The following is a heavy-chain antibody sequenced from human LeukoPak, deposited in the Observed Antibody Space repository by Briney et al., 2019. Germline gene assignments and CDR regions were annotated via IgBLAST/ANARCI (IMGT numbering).Heavy chain of an antibody. J-gene: IGHJ4*02. D-gene: IGHD3-10*01. CDR3: AKDGGSYSADY. V-gene: IGHV1-46*01. CDR2: INPSDGDR. Sequence: ASVKVSCKASGYTFITYKMHWVRQAPGQGLEWVGIINPSDGDRRNAQKFQGRVTTTRDMSTSTVYMELSSLRSEDTAVYYCAKDGGSYSADYWGQGTLVTVSS. CDR1: GYTFITYK.